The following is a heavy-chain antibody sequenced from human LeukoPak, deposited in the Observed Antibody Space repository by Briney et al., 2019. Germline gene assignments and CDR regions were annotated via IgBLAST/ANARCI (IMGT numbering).Heavy chain of an antibody. CDR1: GYTFTSYG. Sequence: APVKVSCKASGYTFTSYGISWVRQAPGQGLEWMGWISAYNGNTNYAQKLQGRVTMTTDTSTSTAYMELRSLRSDDTAVYYCARAVYSSSWYVRENDAFDIWGQGTMVTVSS. CDR3: ARAVYSSSWYVRENDAFDI. CDR2: ISAYNGNT. D-gene: IGHD6-13*01. J-gene: IGHJ3*02. V-gene: IGHV1-18*01.